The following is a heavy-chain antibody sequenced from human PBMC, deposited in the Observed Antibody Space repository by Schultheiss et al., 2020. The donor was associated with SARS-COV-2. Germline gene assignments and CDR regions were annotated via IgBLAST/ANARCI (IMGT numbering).Heavy chain of an antibody. J-gene: IGHJ4*02. Sequence: SETLSLTCTVSGGSISSSSYYWGWIRQPPGKGLEWIGSIYYSGSTYYNPSLKSRVTISVDTSKNQFSLSLSSVTAADTAVYYCSTEPDSNTWGDFDSWGQGILVTVSS. D-gene: IGHD6-13*01. CDR2: IYYSGST. CDR3: STEPDSNTWGDFDS. V-gene: IGHV4-39*07. CDR1: GGSISSSSYY.